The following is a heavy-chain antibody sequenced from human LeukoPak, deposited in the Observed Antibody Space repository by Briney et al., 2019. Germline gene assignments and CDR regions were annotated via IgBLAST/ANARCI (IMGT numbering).Heavy chain of an antibody. Sequence: GGSLRLSYAASGFTFSSYSMNWVRQAPGKGLEWVSSISSSSSYIYYADSVKGRFTISRDNAKNSLYLQMNSLRAEDTAVYYCARDDGYGDYPSGGYWGQGTLVTVSS. D-gene: IGHD4-17*01. CDR3: ARDDGYGDYPSGGY. V-gene: IGHV3-21*01. J-gene: IGHJ4*02. CDR2: ISSSSSYI. CDR1: GFTFSSYS.